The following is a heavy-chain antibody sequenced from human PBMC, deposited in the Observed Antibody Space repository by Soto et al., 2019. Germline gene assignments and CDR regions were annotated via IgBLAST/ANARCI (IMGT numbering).Heavy chain of an antibody. Sequence: QVQLVESGGGVVQPGRSLRLSCAASGFTFSSYGMHWVRQAPGKGLEWVAVISYDGSNKYYADSVKGRFTISRDNSKKTLYLQLNSLRAEDTAVYYCAAKGKLGYGMEGWGQGTTVTVSS. D-gene: IGHD6-6*01. CDR3: AAKGKLGYGMEG. V-gene: IGHV3-30*03. CDR1: GFTFSSYG. J-gene: IGHJ6*02. CDR2: ISYDGSNK.